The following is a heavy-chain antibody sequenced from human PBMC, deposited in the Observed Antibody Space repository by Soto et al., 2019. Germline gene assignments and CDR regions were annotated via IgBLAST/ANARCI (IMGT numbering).Heavy chain of an antibody. CDR1: GIEFSNYA. Sequence: PVGSLRLSCVASGIEFSNYAMSWVRQAPGKGLEWVSTISGSGGTIYYADSVKSRFTISRDNSKNALWLQMNSLRAEDTALYYCAKGSGNIRPYGMDVWGQGTTVTVSS. CDR3: AKGSGNIRPYGMDV. J-gene: IGHJ6*02. V-gene: IGHV3-23*01. CDR2: ISGSGGTI.